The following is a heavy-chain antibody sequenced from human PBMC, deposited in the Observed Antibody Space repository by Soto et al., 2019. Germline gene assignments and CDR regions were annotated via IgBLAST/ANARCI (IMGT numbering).Heavy chain of an antibody. CDR2: IDPSDSYV. V-gene: IGHV5-10-1*01. D-gene: IGHD2-2*01. Sequence: PGESLKISCKGSGYSFTSYWINWVRQMPGKGLEWMGRIDPSDSYVNYSPSFQGHVTISADKSINTAYLQWSSLKASDTAMYYCARGGDIVVVPAAMFSYYGMDVWGQGTTVTVSS. CDR3: ARGGDIVVVPAAMFSYYGMDV. CDR1: GYSFTSYW. J-gene: IGHJ6*02.